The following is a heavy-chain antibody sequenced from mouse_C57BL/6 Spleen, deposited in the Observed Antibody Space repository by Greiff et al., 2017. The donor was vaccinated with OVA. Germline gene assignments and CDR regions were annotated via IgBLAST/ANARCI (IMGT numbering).Heavy chain of an antibody. CDR3: ARSPLPEEAMDY. CDR2: IYPGDGDT. J-gene: IGHJ4*01. V-gene: IGHV1-82*01. Sequence: VQLQQSGPELVKPGASVKISCKASGYAFSSSWMNWVKQRPGKGLEWIGRIYPGDGDTNYNGKFKGKATLTADKSSSTAYMQLSSLTSEDSAVYFCARSPLPEEAMDYWGQGTSVTVSS. D-gene: IGHD6-1*01. CDR1: GYAFSSSW.